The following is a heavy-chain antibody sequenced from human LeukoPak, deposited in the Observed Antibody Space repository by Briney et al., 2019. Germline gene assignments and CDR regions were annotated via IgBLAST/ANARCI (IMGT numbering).Heavy chain of an antibody. CDR1: GGSISSYY. Sequence: SETLSLTCTVSGGSISSYYWSWIRQPPGKGLEWIGYIFYSGSTNYKPALKSRVTISVDTSKNQFSLRLNSVTAADTAVYYCARHVVSGWYEVDYWGQGTLVTVSS. CDR2: IFYSGST. V-gene: IGHV4-59*08. J-gene: IGHJ4*02. CDR3: ARHVVSGWYEVDY. D-gene: IGHD6-19*01.